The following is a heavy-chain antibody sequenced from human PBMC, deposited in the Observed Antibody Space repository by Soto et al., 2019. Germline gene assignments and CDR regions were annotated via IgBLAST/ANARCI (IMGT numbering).Heavy chain of an antibody. CDR2: INPNSGGT. V-gene: IGHV1-2*04. J-gene: IGHJ2*01. CDR1: GYTFTGYY. CDR3: ARAVSDYGDYADDGFLDL. D-gene: IGHD4-17*01. Sequence: QVQLVQSGAEVKKPGASVKVSCKASGYTFTGYYMNWVRQAPGQGREWMGWINPNSGGTNYAQKFQGWVIMTRDTYISTAYMELSSLRSDDTAVDYCARAVSDYGDYADDGFLDLWGRGTMVTVSS.